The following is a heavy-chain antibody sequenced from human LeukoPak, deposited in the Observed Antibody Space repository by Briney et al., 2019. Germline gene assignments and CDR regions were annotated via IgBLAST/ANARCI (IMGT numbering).Heavy chain of an antibody. CDR1: GGSVSSYY. Sequence: SETLSLTCSVSGGSVSSYYWSWIRQPPGKGLEWIGYIYDSGSTNYNPSLKSRVTISVDTSKNQLSLKLSSVTAADTAVYYCARDHVRFIRRRNNVFDIWGQGTMVTVSS. CDR3: ARDHVRFIRRRNNVFDI. D-gene: IGHD1-14*01. CDR2: IYDSGST. J-gene: IGHJ3*02. V-gene: IGHV4-59*02.